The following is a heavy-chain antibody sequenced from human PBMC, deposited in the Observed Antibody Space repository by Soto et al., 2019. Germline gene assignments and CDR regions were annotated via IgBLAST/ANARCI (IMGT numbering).Heavy chain of an antibody. CDR3: ARDHPVYSDIFLY. D-gene: IGHD3-22*01. J-gene: IGHJ1*01. Sequence: SETLSLTCTVSGGSISSGGYCWSWIRQHPGKGLEWIGYVHDSGNTYYNPSLKSRAPISVDKSKNQFFLNLSSVTAADTAVYYCARDHPVYSDIFLYWGQGTLVTVSS. CDR1: GGSISSGGYC. V-gene: IGHV4-31*03. CDR2: VHDSGNT.